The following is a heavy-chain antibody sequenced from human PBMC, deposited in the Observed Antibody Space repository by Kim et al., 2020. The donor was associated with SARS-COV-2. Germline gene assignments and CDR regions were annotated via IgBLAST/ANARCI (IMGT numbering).Heavy chain of an antibody. J-gene: IGHJ6*02. D-gene: IGHD5-18*01. Sequence: ESLKISCKGSGYSFTSYWIGWVRQMPGKGLEWMGIIYPGDSDTRYSPSFQGQVTISADKSISTAYLQWSSLKASDTAMYYCARHGRNGYSYGYRGGTYYYGMDVWGQGTTVTVSS. CDR2: IYPGDSDT. CDR1: GYSFTSYW. CDR3: ARHGRNGYSYGYRGGTYYYGMDV. V-gene: IGHV5-51*01.